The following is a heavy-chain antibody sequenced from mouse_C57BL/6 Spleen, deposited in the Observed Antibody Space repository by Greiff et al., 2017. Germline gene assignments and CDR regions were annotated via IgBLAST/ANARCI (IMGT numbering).Heavy chain of an antibody. V-gene: IGHV1-55*01. CDR3: ARSPAQALAWFAY. J-gene: IGHJ3*01. D-gene: IGHD3-2*02. Sequence: QVQLKQPGAELVKPGASVKMSCKASGYTFTSYWITWVKQRPGQGLEWIGDIYPGSGSTNYNEKFKSKATLTVDTSSSTAYMQLSSLTSEDSAVYYCARSPAQALAWFAYWGQGTLVTVSA. CDR2: IYPGSGST. CDR1: GYTFTSYW.